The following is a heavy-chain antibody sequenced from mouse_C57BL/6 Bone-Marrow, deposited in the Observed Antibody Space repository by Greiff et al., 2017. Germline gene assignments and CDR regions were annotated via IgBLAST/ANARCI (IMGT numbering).Heavy chain of an antibody. Sequence: EVQLQESGGGLVQPGGSMKLSCAASGFTFSDAWMDWVRQSPEKGLEWVAEIRNKANNHATYYAESVKGRFTISRDDSKSSVYLQMNSLRAEDTGIYYCTSRYDGYLYWYFDVWGTGTTVTVSS. J-gene: IGHJ1*03. V-gene: IGHV6-6*01. CDR2: IRNKANNHAT. CDR1: GFTFSDAW. D-gene: IGHD2-3*01. CDR3: TSRYDGYLYWYFDV.